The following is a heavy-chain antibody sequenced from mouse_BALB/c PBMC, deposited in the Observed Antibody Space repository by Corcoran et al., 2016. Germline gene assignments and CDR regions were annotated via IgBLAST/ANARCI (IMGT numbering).Heavy chain of an antibody. D-gene: IGHD1-1*01. CDR2: INPRSGGT. J-gene: IGHJ2*01. CDR1: GYTFTDYN. V-gene: IGHV1-18*01. Sequence: EVLLQQSGPELVKPGASVKIPCKASGYTFTDYNMDWVRQSHGKSLEWIGDINPRSGGTIYNQTFKGKATLTVDKSSSTTYMELRSMTSEDTAVYYGARWGITTFDYWGQGTTVTVSS. CDR3: ARWGITTFDY.